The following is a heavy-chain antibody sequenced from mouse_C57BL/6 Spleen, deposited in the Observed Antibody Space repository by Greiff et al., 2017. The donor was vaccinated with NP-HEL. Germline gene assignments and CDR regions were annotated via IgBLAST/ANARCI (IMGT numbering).Heavy chain of an antibody. J-gene: IGHJ2*01. Sequence: QVQLQQPGTELVKPGASVKLSCKASGYTFNSYWMHWVKQRPGQGLEWIGNINPSNGGTNYNEKFKSKATLTVDKSSSTAYMQLSSLTSEDSAVYYCARAVTGGVWYFNARGQGTTLPVPS. CDR2: INPSNGGT. CDR3: ARAVTGGVWYFNA. V-gene: IGHV1-53*01. CDR1: GYTFNSYW. D-gene: IGHD2-2*01.